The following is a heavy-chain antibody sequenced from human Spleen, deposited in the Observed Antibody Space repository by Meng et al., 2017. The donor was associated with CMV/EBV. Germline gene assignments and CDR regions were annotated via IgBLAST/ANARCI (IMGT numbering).Heavy chain of an antibody. J-gene: IGHJ6*02. V-gene: IGHV1-24*01. CDR3: ATLKVSTSCSSCYYYGMDV. CDR2: FDPEDGET. D-gene: IGHD2-2*01. Sequence: ASVKVSCKVSGYTLTELSMHWVRQAPGKGLEWMGGFDPEDGETIYAQKFQGRVTMTEDTSTDTAYMELSSLRSEDTAVYYCATLKVSTSCSSCYYYGMDVWGQGTTVTVSS. CDR1: GYTLTELS.